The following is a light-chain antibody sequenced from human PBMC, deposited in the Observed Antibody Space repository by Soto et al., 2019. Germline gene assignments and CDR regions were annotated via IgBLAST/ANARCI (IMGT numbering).Light chain of an antibody. J-gene: IGKJ4*02. V-gene: IGKV1-5*01. CDR1: QSISDY. CDR2: DAS. CDR3: QQDYSHWHR. Sequence: IQMNQPPATLCTSLRKIFIITYRASQSISDYLAWYQQKPGKAPKLLIYDASNLESGVPSTFSGSGSGTEFTLTISSLQPDDFTTYYCQQDYSHWHRFCEGAKVEIK.